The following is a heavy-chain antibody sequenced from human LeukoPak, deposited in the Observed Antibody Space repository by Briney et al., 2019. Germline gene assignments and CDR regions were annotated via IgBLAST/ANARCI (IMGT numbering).Heavy chain of an antibody. CDR2: IYPGDSDT. J-gene: IGHJ5*02. D-gene: IGHD5-12*01. CDR1: GYSFTSYW. CDR3: ARLSSIAVATFDNWFDP. Sequence: GESLKISCKGSGYSFTSYWIGWVRQMPGKGLEWMGIIYPGDSDTRYSPSFQGQVTISAGKSISTAYLQWSSLKASDTAMYYCARLSSIAVATFDNWFDPWGQGTLVTVSS. V-gene: IGHV5-51*01.